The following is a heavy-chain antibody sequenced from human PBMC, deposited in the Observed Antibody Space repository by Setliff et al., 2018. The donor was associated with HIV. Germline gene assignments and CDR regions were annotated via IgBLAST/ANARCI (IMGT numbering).Heavy chain of an antibody. V-gene: IGHV1-24*01. D-gene: IGHD3-9*01. Sequence: ASVKVSCKVSGYTLTEFSMHWVRQAPGKGLEWMGGFNPEDVETIYAQRFQGRVIMTEETSSDTAYMELRSLTSEDTAVYYCAWGILTGYLYYSDYWGQGSLVTVSS. CDR2: FNPEDVET. CDR1: GYTLTEFS. J-gene: IGHJ4*02. CDR3: AWGILTGYLYYSDY.